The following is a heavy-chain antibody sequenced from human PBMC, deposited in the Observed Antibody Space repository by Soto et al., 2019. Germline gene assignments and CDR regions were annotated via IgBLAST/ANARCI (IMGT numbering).Heavy chain of an antibody. J-gene: IGHJ4*02. CDR3: ASLNIAANFDY. D-gene: IGHD6-13*01. V-gene: IGHV3-33*01. CDR2: IWYDGSSK. CDR1: GFTFSSYG. Sequence: PGGSLRLSCAASGFTFSSYGMHWVRQAPGKGLEWVALIWYDGSSKYYADSVKGRFTISRDNSKNTLYLQMNSLRAEDTAVYYCASLNIAANFDYWGQGTLVTVSS.